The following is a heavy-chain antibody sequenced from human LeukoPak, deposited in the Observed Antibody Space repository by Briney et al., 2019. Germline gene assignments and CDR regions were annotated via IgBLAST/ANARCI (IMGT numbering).Heavy chain of an antibody. J-gene: IGHJ4*02. Sequence: PGGSLRLSCAASGFTFSSYGMHWVRQAPGKGLEWVAFIRYDGSNKYYADSVKGRFTISRDNAKNSLYLQMNSLRAEDTALYYCARGLVATEDFDYWGQGTLVTVSS. CDR1: GFTFSSYG. CDR3: ARGLVATEDFDY. CDR2: IRYDGSNK. V-gene: IGHV3-30*02. D-gene: IGHD5-12*01.